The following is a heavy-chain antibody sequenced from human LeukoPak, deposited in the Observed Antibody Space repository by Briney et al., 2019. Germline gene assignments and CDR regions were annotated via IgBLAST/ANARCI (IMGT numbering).Heavy chain of an antibody. CDR1: GFTFSSYG. Sequence: GGSLRLSCAASGFTFSSYGMHWVRQAPGKGLEWVAVISYDGSNKYYADSVKGRSTISRDNAKNSLYLQMNSLRVEDTAVYYCASGRDGYNYLDFDYWGQGTLVTVSS. D-gene: IGHD5-24*01. CDR2: ISYDGSNK. V-gene: IGHV3-30*03. J-gene: IGHJ4*02. CDR3: ASGRDGYNYLDFDY.